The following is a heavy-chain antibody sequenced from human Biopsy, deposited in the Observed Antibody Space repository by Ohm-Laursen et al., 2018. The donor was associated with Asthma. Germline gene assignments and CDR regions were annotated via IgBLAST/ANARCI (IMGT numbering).Heavy chain of an antibody. CDR2: IYSGGTS. CDR1: GFTVSRDH. CDR3: ARGDSSGWSHYYFDY. D-gene: IGHD6-19*01. J-gene: IGHJ4*02. V-gene: IGHV3-53*01. Sequence: CAASGFTVSRDHMFWVRQAPGKGLEWVSVIYSGGTSHTADSVRGRSTISRGFSKNTLHLQMHSLRVEDTAVYYCARGDSSGWSHYYFDYWGQGTLVTVSS.